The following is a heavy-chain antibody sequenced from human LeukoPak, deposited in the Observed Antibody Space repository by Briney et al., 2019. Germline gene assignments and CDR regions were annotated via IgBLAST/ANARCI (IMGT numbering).Heavy chain of an antibody. CDR3: ARLTGPFDY. CDR2: IKQDGSEK. Sequence: GGSLRLSCAASGFTFSSYSMSWVRQAPGKGLEWVANIKQDGSEKYYVDSVKGRFTISRDNAKNSLYLQMNSLRAEDTAVYYCARLTGPFDYWGQGTLVTVSS. CDR1: GFTFSSYS. D-gene: IGHD1-1*01. V-gene: IGHV3-7*01. J-gene: IGHJ4*02.